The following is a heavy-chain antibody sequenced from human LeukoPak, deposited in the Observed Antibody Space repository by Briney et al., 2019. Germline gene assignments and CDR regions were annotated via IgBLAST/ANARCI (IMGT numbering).Heavy chain of an antibody. CDR2: IKEDGSEK. D-gene: IGHD3/OR15-3a*01. J-gene: IGHJ4*02. V-gene: IGHV3-7*01. CDR1: GFTFSRHW. Sequence: GGSLRLSCAASGFTFSRHWMSWVRQAPGKGLEWVANIKEDGSEKYYVDSVKGRFTISRDNAKNSLYLQMNSLRAEDTAVYYCARWTGYSMGGFDNWGQGTLVTVSS. CDR3: ARWTGYSMGGFDN.